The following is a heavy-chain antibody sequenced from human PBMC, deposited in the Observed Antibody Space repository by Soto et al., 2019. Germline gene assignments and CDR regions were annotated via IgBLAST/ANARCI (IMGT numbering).Heavy chain of an antibody. CDR2: IYTSGST. D-gene: IGHD3-10*01. CDR1: GGSISSYY. V-gene: IGHV4-4*07. Sequence: SETLSLTCTVSGGSISSYYWSWIRQPAGKGLEWIGRIYTSGSTNYNPSLKSRVTMSVDTSKNQFSLKLSSVTAADTAVYYCARDGGWGSGSYESGAFDIWGQGTMVTVSS. J-gene: IGHJ3*02. CDR3: ARDGGWGSGSYESGAFDI.